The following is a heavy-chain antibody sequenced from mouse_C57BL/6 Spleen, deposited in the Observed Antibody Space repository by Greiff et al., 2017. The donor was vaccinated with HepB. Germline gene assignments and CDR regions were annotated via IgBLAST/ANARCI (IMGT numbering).Heavy chain of an antibody. CDR1: GYTFTDYY. Sequence: EVQLVESGPELVKPGASVKISCKASGYTFTDYYMNWVKQSHGKSLEWIGDINPNNGGTSYNQKFKGKATLTVDKSSSTAYMELRSLTSEDSAVYYCARGPLITTEGMDYWGQGTSVTVSS. CDR2: INPNNGGT. D-gene: IGHD1-1*01. CDR3: ARGPLITTEGMDY. J-gene: IGHJ4*01. V-gene: IGHV1-26*01.